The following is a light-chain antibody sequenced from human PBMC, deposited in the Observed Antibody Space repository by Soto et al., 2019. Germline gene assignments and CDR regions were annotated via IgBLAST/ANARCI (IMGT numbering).Light chain of an antibody. J-gene: IGLJ1*01. CDR1: GSDVMDNKY. CDR2: DVS. CDR3: SAFAGTTYG. Sequence: QSVLTQPASMSGTPGQSITISCTGTGSDVMDNKYVSWYQHYPGKATNLMISDVSNRPSWVSVRFSGSMSGDTAFLTISWLQAEDEADYSCSAFAGTTYGFGTGTKVTVL. V-gene: IGLV2-14*03.